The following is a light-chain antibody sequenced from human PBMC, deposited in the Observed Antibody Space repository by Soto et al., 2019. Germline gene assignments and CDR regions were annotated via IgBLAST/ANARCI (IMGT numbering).Light chain of an antibody. CDR1: QSVSRY. V-gene: IGKV3-11*01. J-gene: IGKJ4*01. CDR3: QQRSNWPLT. CDR2: DAS. Sequence: EIVLTQSPATLSLSPGERATLSCRASQSVSRYLAWYQQKPGQAPRLLIYDASNRATGIPARFSGSGSGTDLTLTISSLEPEDFAVYYCQQRSNWPLTFGGGTKLEIK.